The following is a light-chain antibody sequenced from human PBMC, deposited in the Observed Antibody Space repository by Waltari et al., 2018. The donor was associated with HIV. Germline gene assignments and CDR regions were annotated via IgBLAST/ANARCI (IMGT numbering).Light chain of an antibody. Sequence: QSALTQPRSVSGSPGQSVTISCTGTSSDVGTYNYVSWYQQHPGKAPKLILYDVSKRPFWVPARFSGARSGNSASLTVSGLQAEDEADYYCSSYAGSNNLEVFGTGTKVTVL. J-gene: IGLJ1*01. CDR2: DVS. V-gene: IGLV2-11*01. CDR3: SSYAGSNNLEV. CDR1: SSDVGTYNY.